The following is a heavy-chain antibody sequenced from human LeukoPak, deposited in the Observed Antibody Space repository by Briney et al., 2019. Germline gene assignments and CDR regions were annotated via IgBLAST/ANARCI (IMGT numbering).Heavy chain of an antibody. J-gene: IGHJ6*03. Sequence: GGSLRLSCAASGFTFSSYEMNWVRQAPGKGLEWVSYISSSGSTIYYADSVKGRFTISRDNAKNSLYLQMNSLRAEDTAVYYCARAEGATSQLWYYYYYMDVWGKGTTVTISS. CDR3: ARAEGATSQLWYYYYYMDV. V-gene: IGHV3-48*03. D-gene: IGHD1-26*01. CDR1: GFTFSSYE. CDR2: ISSSGSTI.